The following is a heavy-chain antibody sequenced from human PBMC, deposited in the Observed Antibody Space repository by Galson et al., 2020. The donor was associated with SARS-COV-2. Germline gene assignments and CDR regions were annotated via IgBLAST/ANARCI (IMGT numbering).Heavy chain of an antibody. CDR3: ARVGITGQKYYYGMDV. V-gene: IGHV1-2*02. J-gene: IGHJ6*02. D-gene: IGHD1-20*01. CDR1: GYTFTGYS. CDR2: INPNSGGT. Sequence: ASVKVSCTASGYTFTGYSMHWVRQAPGQGLEWMGWINPNSGGTNYAQKFQGRVTMTRDTSISTAYMELSRLRSDDTAVYYCARVGITGQKYYYGMDVWGQGTTVTVSS.